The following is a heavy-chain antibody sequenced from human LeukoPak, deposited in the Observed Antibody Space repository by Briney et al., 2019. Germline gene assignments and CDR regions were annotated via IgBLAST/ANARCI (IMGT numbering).Heavy chain of an antibody. Sequence: ASVKVSCKASGYTFTSYGISWVRQAPGQGLEWMGWISAYNGNTNYAQKLQGRVTMTTDTSTSTAYMELRSLRSDDTAVYYCARGYYYGSGIYYYGMVVWGQGTTVTVSS. D-gene: IGHD3-10*01. CDR2: ISAYNGNT. CDR3: ARGYYYGSGIYYYGMVV. J-gene: IGHJ6*02. V-gene: IGHV1-18*01. CDR1: GYTFTSYG.